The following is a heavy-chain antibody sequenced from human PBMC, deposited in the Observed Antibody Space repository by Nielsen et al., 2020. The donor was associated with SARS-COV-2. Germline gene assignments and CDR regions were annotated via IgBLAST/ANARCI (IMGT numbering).Heavy chain of an antibody. CDR3: ARGFLISYYYYYGMDV. Sequence: VSVKVSCKASGYTFTSYDINWVRQATGQGLEWMGWMNPNSGNTGYAQKFQGRVTMTRNTSISTAYMELSSLRSEDTAVYYCARGFLISYYYYYGMDVWGQGTTVTVSS. D-gene: IGHD2/OR15-2a*01. CDR2: MNPNSGNT. J-gene: IGHJ6*02. CDR1: GYTFTSYD. V-gene: IGHV1-8*01.